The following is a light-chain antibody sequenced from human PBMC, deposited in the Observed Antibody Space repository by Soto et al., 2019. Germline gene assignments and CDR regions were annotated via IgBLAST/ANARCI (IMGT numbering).Light chain of an antibody. Sequence: EIVLTQSPATLSLSPGERATLSCRASQSVSRYLAWYQQKPGQGPRLLIYDASNRATGIPARFSGSGSGTDFTLTISILEPEDFAVYYCQQRSNWPLLTFGGGTKVEIK. J-gene: IGKJ4*01. CDR1: QSVSRY. V-gene: IGKV3-11*01. CDR2: DAS. CDR3: QQRSNWPLLT.